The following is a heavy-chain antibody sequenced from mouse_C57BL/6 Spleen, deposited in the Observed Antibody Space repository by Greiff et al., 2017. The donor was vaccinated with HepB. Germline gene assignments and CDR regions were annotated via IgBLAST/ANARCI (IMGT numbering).Heavy chain of an antibody. CDR1: GFTFSSYA. CDR2: ISSGGDYI. J-gene: IGHJ1*03. V-gene: IGHV5-9-1*02. CDR3: TRDRTTVVETYWYFDV. Sequence: EVQRVESGEGLVKPGGSLKLSCAASGFTFSSYAMSWVRQTPEKRLEWVAYISSGGDYIYYADTVKGRFPISRDNARNTLYLQMSSLKSEDTAMYYCTRDRTTVVETYWYFDVWGTGTTVTVSS. D-gene: IGHD1-1*01.